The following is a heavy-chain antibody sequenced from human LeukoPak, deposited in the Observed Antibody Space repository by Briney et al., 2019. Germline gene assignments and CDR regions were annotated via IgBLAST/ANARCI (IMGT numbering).Heavy chain of an antibody. Sequence: GGSLRLSCAASGFTFSSYAMHWVRQAPGKGLEWAAVISYDGSDKYYADSVKGRFTISRDNSKNTLYLQMNSLRAGDTAVYYCARAHPYSRRYNIYYYYGMDVWGQGTTVTVSS. CDR2: ISYDGSDK. J-gene: IGHJ6*02. CDR3: ARAHPYSRRYNIYYYYGMDV. CDR1: GFTFSSYA. D-gene: IGHD2-2*02. V-gene: IGHV3-30-3*01.